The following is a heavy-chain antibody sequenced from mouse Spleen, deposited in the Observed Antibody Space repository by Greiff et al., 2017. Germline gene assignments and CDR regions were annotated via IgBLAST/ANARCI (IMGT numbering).Heavy chain of an antibody. J-gene: IGHJ4*01. V-gene: IGHV14-4*01. CDR1: GFNIKDDY. CDR3: TTDGDYVMDY. CDR2: IDPENGDT. Sequence: VQLQQSGAELVRPGASVKLSCTASGFNIKDDYMHWVKQRPEQGLEWIGWIDPENGDTEYASKFQGKATITADTSSNTAYLQLSSLTSEDTAVYYCTTDGDYVMDYWGQGTSVTVPS. D-gene: IGHD2-13*01.